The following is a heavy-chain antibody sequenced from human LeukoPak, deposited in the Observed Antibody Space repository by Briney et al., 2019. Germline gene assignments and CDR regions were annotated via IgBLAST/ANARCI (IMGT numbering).Heavy chain of an antibody. D-gene: IGHD6-19*01. CDR2: ISGSDSAA. J-gene: IGHJ4*02. Sequence: PGGSLRLSCASSGFIFSNYAMSWVRQAPGKGLEWVSSISGSDSAAYYADSVKGRFTISRDNSKNTLYLQLNSLRAEDTAIYYCAKTIGSSGWLLPDYWGQGTLVTVSS. V-gene: IGHV3-23*01. CDR1: GFIFSNYA. CDR3: AKTIGSSGWLLPDY.